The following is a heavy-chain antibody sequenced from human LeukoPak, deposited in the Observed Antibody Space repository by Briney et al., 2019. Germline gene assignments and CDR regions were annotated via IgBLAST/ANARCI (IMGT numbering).Heavy chain of an antibody. J-gene: IGHJ4*02. D-gene: IGHD2-21*02. CDR2: ISGSGGST. Sequence: GGSLRLSCVASGFTFSSSAMSGVRQAPERGLEWVSLISGSGGSTNYADSVKGRFTISRDNSKNTLYLQMNSLTARDTAVYYCAKPRTAAGRNFDYWGQGSLVTVSS. V-gene: IGHV3-23*01. CDR3: AKPRTAAGRNFDY. CDR1: GFTFSSSA.